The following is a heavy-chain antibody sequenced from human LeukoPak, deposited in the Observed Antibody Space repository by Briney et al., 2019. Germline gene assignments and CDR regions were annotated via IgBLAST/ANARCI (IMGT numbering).Heavy chain of an antibody. Sequence: SETLSLTCTVSGGSISSYYWSRIRQPAGKGLEWIGRIYTSGSTNYNPSLKSRVTMSVDTSKNQFSLKLSSVTAADTAVYYCARDRPYNPYYYYGMDVWGQGTTVTVSS. V-gene: IGHV4-4*07. CDR2: IYTSGST. D-gene: IGHD5-24*01. CDR3: ARDRPYNPYYYYGMDV. J-gene: IGHJ6*02. CDR1: GGSISSYY.